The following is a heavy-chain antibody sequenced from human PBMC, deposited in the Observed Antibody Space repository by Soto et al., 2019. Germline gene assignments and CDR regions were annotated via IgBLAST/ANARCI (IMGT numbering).Heavy chain of an antibody. CDR1: GFTVSSSH. J-gene: IGHJ5*02. Sequence: EVQLVESGGGLIQPGGSLRLSCTTSGFTVSSSHMSWVRQAPGKGLEWVSVIYRGGSSYYAVSVQGRFTISRDNSKNTVYLQMNSLRGEETARYYCERLGPDGSESYSFRYYWFDPWGQGTLVTVSS. CDR3: ERLGPDGSESYSFRYYWFDP. V-gene: IGHV3-53*01. D-gene: IGHD3-10*01. CDR2: IYRGGSS.